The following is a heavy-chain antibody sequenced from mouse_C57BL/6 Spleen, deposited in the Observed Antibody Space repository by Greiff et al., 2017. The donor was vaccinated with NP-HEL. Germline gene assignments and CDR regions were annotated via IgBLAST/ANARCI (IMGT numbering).Heavy chain of an antibody. D-gene: IGHD2-5*01. CDR2: IDPSDSET. J-gene: IGHJ4*01. Sequence: VKLQQPGAELVRPGSSVKLSCKASGYTFTSYWMHWVKQRPIQGLEWIGNIDPSDSETHYNQKFKDKATLTVDKSSSTAYMQLSSLTSEDSAVYYCAREHAYYSNYDAMDYWGQGTSVTVSS. V-gene: IGHV1-52*01. CDR1: GYTFTSYW. CDR3: AREHAYYSNYDAMDY.